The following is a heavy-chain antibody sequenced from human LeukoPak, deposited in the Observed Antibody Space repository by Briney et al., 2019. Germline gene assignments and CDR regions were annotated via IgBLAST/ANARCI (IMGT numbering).Heavy chain of an antibody. CDR3: ARDGVGAKYWPYYFDY. V-gene: IGHV3-11*01. J-gene: IGHJ4*02. Sequence: GGSLRLSCAASGITLSDYYMSWIRQAPGKGLEWVSQISSSSSTIYYTDSVRGRFTISRDNAKNSLYLQMSNLRAEDTAVYYCARDGVGAKYWPYYFDYWGQGTLVTVSS. CDR2: ISSSSSTI. D-gene: IGHD1-26*01. CDR1: GITLSDYY.